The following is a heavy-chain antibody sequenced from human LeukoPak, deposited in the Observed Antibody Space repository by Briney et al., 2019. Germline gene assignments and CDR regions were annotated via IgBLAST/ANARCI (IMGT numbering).Heavy chain of an antibody. D-gene: IGHD4-11*01. CDR1: GFTFSSYG. Sequence: PERSLRLSCAASGFTFSSYGMHWVRQAPGKGLEWVAVISYDGSNKYYADSVKGRFTISRDSSKNTLYLEMSGLRAEDTALYFCAKDPGGSAYSNYIYYYYYYMDVWGKGTTVTVSS. CDR2: ISYDGSNK. V-gene: IGHV3-30*18. J-gene: IGHJ6*03. CDR3: AKDPGGSAYSNYIYYYYYYMDV.